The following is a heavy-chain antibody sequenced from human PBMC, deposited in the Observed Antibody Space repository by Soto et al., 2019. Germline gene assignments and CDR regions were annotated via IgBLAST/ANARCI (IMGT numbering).Heavy chain of an antibody. J-gene: IGHJ5*02. CDR3: TRVITMIRGVIPENWFDP. CDR1: GYTFTSYA. D-gene: IGHD3-10*01. Sequence: ASVKVSCKASGYTFTSYAMHWVRQAPGQRLEWIGWINTGNGNTKYSQKFQGRVTITRDTSASTAYMELSSLRSGDTAVYYCTRVITMIRGVIPENWFDPWGQGTLVTVSS. V-gene: IGHV1-3*04. CDR2: INTGNGNT.